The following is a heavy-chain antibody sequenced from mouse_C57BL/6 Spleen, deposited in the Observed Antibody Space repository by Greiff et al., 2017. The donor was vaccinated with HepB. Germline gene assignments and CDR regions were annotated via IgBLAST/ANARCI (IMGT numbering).Heavy chain of an antibody. CDR3: ARKTVVARDYYAMDY. CDR1: GFSLTSYG. Sequence: QVHVKQSGPGLVQPSQSLSITCTVSGFSLTSYGVHWVRQSPGKGLEWLGVIWSGGSTDYNAAFISRLSISKDNSKSQVFFKMNSLQADDTAIYYCARKTVVARDYYAMDYWGQGTSVTVSS. D-gene: IGHD1-1*01. CDR2: IWSGGST. J-gene: IGHJ4*01. V-gene: IGHV2-2*01.